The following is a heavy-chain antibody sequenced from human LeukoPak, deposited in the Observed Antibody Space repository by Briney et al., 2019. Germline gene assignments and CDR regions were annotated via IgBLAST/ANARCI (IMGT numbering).Heavy chain of an antibody. D-gene: IGHD3-10*01. CDR3: ARSYGSGRREVFDI. V-gene: IGHV1-2*02. Sequence: ASVTVSCKSSGYIFTDHFIHWVRQAPGQGLAGMGWINPNSCGTNNEQKFQGRVTMTGDTSIRTAYMELRRLISDDTAVYYCARSYGSGRREVFDIWGQGTRVTVSS. CDR1: GYIFTDHF. J-gene: IGHJ3*02. CDR2: INPNSCGT.